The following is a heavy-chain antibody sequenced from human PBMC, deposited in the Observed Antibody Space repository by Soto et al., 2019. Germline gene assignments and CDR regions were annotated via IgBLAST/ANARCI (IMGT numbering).Heavy chain of an antibody. Sequence: VQLVESGGGLVKPGGSLRLSCAASGFTFSSYSMNWVRQAPGKGLEWVSSISSSSSYIYYADSVKGRFTISRDNAKNSLYLQMNSLRAEDTAVYYCARDRGIAAAVFDYWGQGTLVTVSS. J-gene: IGHJ4*02. D-gene: IGHD6-13*01. CDR3: ARDRGIAAAVFDY. CDR2: ISSSSSYI. CDR1: GFTFSSYS. V-gene: IGHV3-21*01.